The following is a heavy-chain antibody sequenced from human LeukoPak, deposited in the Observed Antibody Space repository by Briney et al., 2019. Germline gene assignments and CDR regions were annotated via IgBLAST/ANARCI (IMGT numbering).Heavy chain of an antibody. CDR2: MNPNSGNT. Sequence: ASVKVSCKTSGYTFTSYDINWVRQATGQGLEWMGWMNPNSGNTGYAQKFQGRVTMTRNTSISTAYMELSSLRSEDTAMYYCASYYFSSSSFFGAFDIWGQGTMVTVSS. CDR1: GYTFTSYD. D-gene: IGHD6-6*01. V-gene: IGHV1-8*01. CDR3: ASYYFSSSSFFGAFDI. J-gene: IGHJ3*02.